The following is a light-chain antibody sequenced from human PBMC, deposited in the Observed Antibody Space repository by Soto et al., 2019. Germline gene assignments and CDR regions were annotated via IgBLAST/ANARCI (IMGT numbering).Light chain of an antibody. CDR1: QSVSSSY. CDR3: QQRSNWLT. V-gene: IGKV3D-20*02. Sequence: EIVLTQSPGTPSLSPGERATLSCRASQSVSSSYLAWYQQKPGQAPRLLIYGASSRATGIPDRFSGSGSGTDFTLTISRLEPEDFAVYYCQQRSNWLTFGGGTKVDIK. J-gene: IGKJ4*01. CDR2: GAS.